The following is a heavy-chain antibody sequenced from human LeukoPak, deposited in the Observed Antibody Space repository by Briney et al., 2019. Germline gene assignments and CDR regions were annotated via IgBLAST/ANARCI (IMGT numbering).Heavy chain of an antibody. CDR3: ARVAVEYGDPVYFDY. J-gene: IGHJ4*02. CDR2: ISASGRST. CDR1: GFTFSNYA. V-gene: IGHV3-23*01. D-gene: IGHD4-17*01. Sequence: GGSLRLSCAGSGFTFSNYALSWVRQAPGKGLEWVSVISASGRSTYYADSLKGRFTISRDNSKNTLYLQINSLRAEDTAVYYCARVAVEYGDPVYFDYWGQGTLVTVSS.